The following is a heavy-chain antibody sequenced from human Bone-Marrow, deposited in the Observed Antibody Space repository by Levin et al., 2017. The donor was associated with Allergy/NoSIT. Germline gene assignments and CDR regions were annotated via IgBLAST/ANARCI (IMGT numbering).Heavy chain of an antibody. CDR3: ARAIPSGGNSYYYYYMDV. V-gene: IGHV4-59*01. Sequence: SETLSLTCTVSGGSISNNYWSWIRQPPEKRQEWIGYIYYSGRTNYNPSLKSRVTISVDTSKNLFSLKLSSVTAADSAVYYCARAIPSGGNSYYYYYMDVWGKGTTVTVSS. CDR2: IYYSGRT. CDR1: GGSISNNY. J-gene: IGHJ6*03. D-gene: IGHD4-23*01.